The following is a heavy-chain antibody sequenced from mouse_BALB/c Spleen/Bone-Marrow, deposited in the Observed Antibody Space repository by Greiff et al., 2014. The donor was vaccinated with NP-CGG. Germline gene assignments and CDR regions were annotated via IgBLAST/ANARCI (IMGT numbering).Heavy chain of an antibody. D-gene: IGHD1-1*01. Sequence: VQLQQPGAELVKPGASVKLSCTASGFNIKDTYMHWVKQRPEQGLEWIGRIDPANGNTKYGPKFQGKATITADTSSNIAYLQLSSLTSEDTAVYYCAAYYYGSNQFAYWGQGTLATVSA. J-gene: IGHJ3*01. V-gene: IGHV14-3*02. CDR1: GFNIKDTY. CDR2: IDPANGNT. CDR3: AAYYYGSNQFAY.